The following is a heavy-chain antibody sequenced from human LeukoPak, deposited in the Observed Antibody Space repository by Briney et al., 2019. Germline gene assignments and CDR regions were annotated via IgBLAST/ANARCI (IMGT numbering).Heavy chain of an antibody. CDR3: ARQQWQPIFDY. CDR2: IYYSGST. D-gene: IGHD6-19*01. CDR1: GGSISSSSYY. J-gene: IGHJ4*02. Sequence: PSETLSLTCTVSGGSISSSSYYWGWIRQPPGKGLGWIGSIYYSGSTYYNPSLKSRVTISVDTSKNQFSLKLSSVTAADTAVYYCARQQWQPIFDYWGQGTLVTVSS. V-gene: IGHV4-39*01.